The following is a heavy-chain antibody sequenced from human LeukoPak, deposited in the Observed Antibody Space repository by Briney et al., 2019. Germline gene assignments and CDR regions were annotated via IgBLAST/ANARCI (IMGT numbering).Heavy chain of an antibody. V-gene: IGHV4-4*07. CDR2: ILPSGTS. CDR3: ARESVIRGVSHFDY. J-gene: IGHJ4*02. Sequence: PSETLSLTCIVSGDSMSSFYWNWIRQPAWKGLEWIGRILPSGTSFSIPSLRSRLTMSLDTSKNQFSLRLNSVTAADTAVYYCARESVIRGVSHFDYWGQGTLVTVSA. CDR1: GDSMSSFY. D-gene: IGHD3-10*01.